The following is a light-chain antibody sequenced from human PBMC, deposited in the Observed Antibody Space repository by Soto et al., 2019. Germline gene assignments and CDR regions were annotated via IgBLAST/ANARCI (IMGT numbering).Light chain of an antibody. Sequence: EIVLTDSPGTLSLSPWEKATLSCRASQSVSSSYLARYQQKPGLAPRLLIYGASSRATGIPDRFSGSGSGTDFTLTISRLEPEDFAVYYCQQYGSSPRTFGHGTKVDIK. V-gene: IGKV3-20*01. CDR3: QQYGSSPRT. CDR1: QSVSSSY. CDR2: GAS. J-gene: IGKJ1*01.